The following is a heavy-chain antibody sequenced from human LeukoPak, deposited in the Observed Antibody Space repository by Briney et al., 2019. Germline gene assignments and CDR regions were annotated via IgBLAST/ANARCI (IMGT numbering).Heavy chain of an antibody. V-gene: IGHV5-51*01. CDR1: GYSFTSYW. J-gene: IGHJ6*02. CDR3: ARLPVHYGSGSPLYYYYGMDV. Sequence: GESLKISCKGSGYSFTSYWIGWVRQMPGKGLEWMGIIYPGDSDTRYSPSFQGQVTISADKSISTAYLQWSSLKASDTAMYYCARLPVHYGSGSPLYYYYGMDVWGQGTTVTVSS. D-gene: IGHD3-10*01. CDR2: IYPGDSDT.